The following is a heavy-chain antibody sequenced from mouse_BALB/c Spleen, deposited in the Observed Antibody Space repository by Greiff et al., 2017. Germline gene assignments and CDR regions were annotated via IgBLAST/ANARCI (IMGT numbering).Heavy chain of an antibody. J-gene: IGHJ4*01. Sequence: EVKLVESGGGLVKPGGSLKLSCAASGFTFSSYTMSWVRQTPEKRLEWVATISSGGSYTYYPDSVKGRFTISRDNAKNTLYLQMSSLKSEDTAMYYCTRDLLKPMDYWGQGTSVTVSS. D-gene: IGHD1-1*01. CDR2: ISSGGSYT. V-gene: IGHV5-6-4*01. CDR1: GFTFSSYT. CDR3: TRDLLKPMDY.